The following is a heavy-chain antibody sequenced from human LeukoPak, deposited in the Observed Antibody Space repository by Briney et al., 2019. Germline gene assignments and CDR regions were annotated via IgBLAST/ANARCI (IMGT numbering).Heavy chain of an antibody. CDR2: IYTSGST. CDR1: GGSISSYY. J-gene: IGHJ5*02. V-gene: IGHV4-4*07. Sequence: SETLSLTCTVSGGSISSYYWSWIRQPAGKGLEWIGRIYTSGSTNYNPSLKSRVTMSVDTSKIQFSLKLSSVTAADTAVYYCARTGATGSWFDPWGQGTLVTVSS. D-gene: IGHD1-26*01. CDR3: ARTGATGSWFDP.